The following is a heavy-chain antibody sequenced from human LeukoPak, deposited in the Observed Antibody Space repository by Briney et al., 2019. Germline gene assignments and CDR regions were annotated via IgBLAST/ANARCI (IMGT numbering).Heavy chain of an antibody. V-gene: IGHV1-2*02. D-gene: IGHD2-8*01. CDR1: GYTFTGYY. CDR2: INPNSGGT. Sequence: ASVKVSCKASGYTFTGYYMHWVRQAPGQGLEWMGWINPNSGGTNYAQKFQGRVTITRDTSISTAYMELSRLRSDDTAVYYCARISDVLMVYAMYAFDIWGQGTMVTVSS. J-gene: IGHJ3*02. CDR3: ARISDVLMVYAMYAFDI.